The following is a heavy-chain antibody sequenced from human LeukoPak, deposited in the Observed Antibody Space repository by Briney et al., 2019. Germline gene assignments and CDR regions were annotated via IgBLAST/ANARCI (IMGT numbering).Heavy chain of an antibody. D-gene: IGHD3-9*01. Sequence: ASVKVSCKTSGYTFTGYYVHWVRQTSGQGLEWMGWINPNTGGTNYAQNFQGRVTMTRDTSIYTAYMELSSLTSDDTAVYFCARHHPGYDLTGYYLGYWGQGTLVTVSS. J-gene: IGHJ4*02. CDR3: ARHHPGYDLTGYYLGY. V-gene: IGHV1-2*02. CDR1: GYTFTGYY. CDR2: INPNTGGT.